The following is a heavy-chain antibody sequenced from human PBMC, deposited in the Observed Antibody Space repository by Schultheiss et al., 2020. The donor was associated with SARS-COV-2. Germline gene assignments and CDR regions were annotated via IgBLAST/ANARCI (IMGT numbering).Heavy chain of an antibody. CDR2: ISSSSSYI. Sequence: GGSLRLSCAASGFTFSSYSMNWVRQAPGKGLEWVSSISSSSSYIYYADSVKGRFTISRDNAKNSLYLQMNSLRAEDTAVYYCARAWFGDIVVVPAAIIGYYYYYMDVWGKVTTVTVSS. J-gene: IGHJ6*03. V-gene: IGHV3-21*01. CDR1: GFTFSSYS. CDR3: ARAWFGDIVVVPAAIIGYYYYYMDV. D-gene: IGHD2-2*01.